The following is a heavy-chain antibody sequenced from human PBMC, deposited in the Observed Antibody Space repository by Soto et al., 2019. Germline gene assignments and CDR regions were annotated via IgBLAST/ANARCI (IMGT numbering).Heavy chain of an antibody. D-gene: IGHD3-22*01. J-gene: IGHJ4*02. CDR2: INAGNGNT. CDR1: GYTFTSYA. V-gene: IGHV1-3*01. CDR3: ARELHYYDSSGPFDY. Sequence: ASVKVSCKASGYTFTSYAMHWVRQAPGQRLEWMGWINAGNGNTKYSQKFQGRVTITRDTSASTAYMELSSLRSEDTAVYYCARELHYYDSSGPFDYWGRGTLVTVSS.